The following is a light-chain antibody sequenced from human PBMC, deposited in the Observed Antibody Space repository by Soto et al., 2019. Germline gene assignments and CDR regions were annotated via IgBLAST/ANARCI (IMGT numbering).Light chain of an antibody. CDR1: QSVSSN. J-gene: IGKJ1*01. CDR3: QHCNNWPRT. V-gene: IGKV3-15*01. Sequence: EIVMTQSPATLSVSPGERATLSCRASQSVSSNLAWYQQKPGQAPRLLIYGASTRATGIPARFSGSGSGTEFTLTISSLQSEDFAVYYCQHCNNWPRTFGQGTKVEIK. CDR2: GAS.